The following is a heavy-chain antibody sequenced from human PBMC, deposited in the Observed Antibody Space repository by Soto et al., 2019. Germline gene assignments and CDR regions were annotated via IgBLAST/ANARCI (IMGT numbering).Heavy chain of an antibody. CDR3: ARDRITTRGDAFDL. J-gene: IGHJ3*01. D-gene: IGHD3-3*01. CDR1: GGTFSTYI. V-gene: IGHV1-69*08. Sequence: QVQLVQSGAEVRKPGSSVKVSCKAPGGTFSTYIISWVRQAPGQGLEWMGRIIPIPDITNYAQKFQGRVTVTADRSTSTAYMELTSLKSEATALYYCARDRITTRGDAFDLWGQGTMITVSS. CDR2: IIPIPDIT.